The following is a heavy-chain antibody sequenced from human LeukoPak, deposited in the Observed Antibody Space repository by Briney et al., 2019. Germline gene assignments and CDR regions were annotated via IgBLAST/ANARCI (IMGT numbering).Heavy chain of an antibody. CDR3: ARDLGSSWFEPLDY. Sequence: PSETLSLTCAVSGGSISSSAWWSWVRQPPGKGLEWIGEVYHSGGTNYNSFLKSRVTISVDKSKNQFSLKLTSATAADTAVYYCARDLGSSWFEPLDYWGQGILVIVSS. V-gene: IGHV4-4*02. J-gene: IGHJ4*02. D-gene: IGHD6-13*01. CDR1: GGSISSSAW. CDR2: VYHSGGT.